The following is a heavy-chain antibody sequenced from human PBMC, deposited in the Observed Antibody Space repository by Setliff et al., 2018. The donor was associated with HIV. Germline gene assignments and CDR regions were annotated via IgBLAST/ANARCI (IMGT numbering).Heavy chain of an antibody. J-gene: IGHJ6*03. CDR1: GGTFSSYT. Sequence: ASVKVSCKASGGTFSSYTISWVRQAPGQGLEWMGGIVPIFGTTKSAQKFQGRVTITADESTSTAYMELNGLRSEDTAVYYCARGVGYCAGDCYSTYYYDYMDVWGKGTTVTVS. V-gene: IGHV1-69*13. CDR3: ARGVGYCAGDCYSTYYYDYMDV. D-gene: IGHD2-21*02. CDR2: IVPIFGTT.